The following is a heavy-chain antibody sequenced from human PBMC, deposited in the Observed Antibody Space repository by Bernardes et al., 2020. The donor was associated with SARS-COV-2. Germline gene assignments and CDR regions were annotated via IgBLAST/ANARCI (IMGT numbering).Heavy chain of an antibody. Sequence: GGSLRLSCAASGFTFSDYYMSWIRQAPGKGLEWVSYISSSGSTIYYADSVKGRFTISRDNAKNSLYLQMNSLRAEDTAVYYCARDGIVVVPAANVYYYYGMDVWGQGTTVTVSS. CDR1: GFTFSDYY. V-gene: IGHV3-11*01. CDR3: ARDGIVVVPAANVYYYYGMDV. J-gene: IGHJ6*02. CDR2: ISSSGSTI. D-gene: IGHD2-2*01.